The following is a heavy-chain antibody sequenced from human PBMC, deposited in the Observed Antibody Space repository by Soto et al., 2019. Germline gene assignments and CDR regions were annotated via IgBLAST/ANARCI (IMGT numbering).Heavy chain of an antibody. J-gene: IGHJ4*02. Sequence: GGSLRLSCAASGFTFSSYAMHWVLQAPGKGLEWVAVISYDGSKKFYADSVKGRFTISRDDSKNTVYLQMNSLRTEDTAIYHCAKDQNQWLAQYYFDYWGQGTLVTVSS. D-gene: IGHD6-19*01. CDR3: AKDQNQWLAQYYFDY. V-gene: IGHV3-30*18. CDR1: GFTFSSYA. CDR2: ISYDGSKK.